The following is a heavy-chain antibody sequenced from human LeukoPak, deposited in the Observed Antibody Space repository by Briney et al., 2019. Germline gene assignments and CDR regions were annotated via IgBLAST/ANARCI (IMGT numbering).Heavy chain of an antibody. CDR2: IYYSETT. CDR1: GGSISHYY. D-gene: IGHD1-26*01. CDR3: ARGGGRYYNLDY. Sequence: SETLSLTCTVSGGSISHYYWSWIRQPPGKGLEWIGYIYYSETTNYNPSLKSRVTISVDTSKNQFSLKLSSVTAADTAVYYCARGGGRYYNLDYWGQGTLVTVSS. J-gene: IGHJ4*02. V-gene: IGHV4-59*01.